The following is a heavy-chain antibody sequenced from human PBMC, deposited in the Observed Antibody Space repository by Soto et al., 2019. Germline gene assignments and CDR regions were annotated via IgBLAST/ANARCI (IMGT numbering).Heavy chain of an antibody. D-gene: IGHD1-26*01. CDR3: ARGSYRDPQLIGWFDP. V-gene: IGHV4-30-2*01. CDR1: GGSISSGGYS. CDR2: IYHSGST. J-gene: IGHJ5*02. Sequence: SETLSLTCAVSGGSISSGGYSWSWIRQPPGKGLEWIGYIYHSGSTYYNPSLKSRVTISVDRSKNQFSLKLSSVTAADTAVYYCARGSYRDPQLIGWFDPWGQGTLVTVSS.